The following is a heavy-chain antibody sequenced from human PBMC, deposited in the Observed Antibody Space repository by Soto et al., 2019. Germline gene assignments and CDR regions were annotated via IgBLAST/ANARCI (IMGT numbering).Heavy chain of an antibody. J-gene: IGHJ6*02. CDR1: GYSFTSYW. D-gene: IGHD6-13*01. Sequence: GESLKISCKGSGYSFTSYWIGWVRQMPGKGLEWMGIIYPGDSDTRYSPSFQGQVTISADKSISTAYLQWSSLKASDTAMYYCAISSSYYYYGMDVWGQGTTVTVSS. CDR3: AISSSYYYYGMDV. V-gene: IGHV5-51*01. CDR2: IYPGDSDT.